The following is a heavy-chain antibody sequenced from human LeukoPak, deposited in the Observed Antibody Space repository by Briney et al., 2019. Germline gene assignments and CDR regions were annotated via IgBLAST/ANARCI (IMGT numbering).Heavy chain of an antibody. J-gene: IGHJ4*02. CDR3: AREVFYDYGDRFDY. CDR2: IYTSGST. Sequence: SETLSLTCTVSGGSISSGSYYWSWIRQPAGKGLEWIGRIYTSGSTNYNPSLKSRVTISADTSKNQFSLKLSSVTAADTAVYYCAREVFYDYGDRFDYWGQGTLVTVSS. V-gene: IGHV4-61*02. CDR1: GGSISSGSYY. D-gene: IGHD4-17*01.